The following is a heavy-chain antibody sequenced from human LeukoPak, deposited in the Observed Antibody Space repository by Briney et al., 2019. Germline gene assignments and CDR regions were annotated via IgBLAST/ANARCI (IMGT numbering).Heavy chain of an antibody. CDR3: ARSRLHPIIFDY. Sequence: SETLSLTCTVSGGSISSYYWSWIRQPPGKGLEWIGEINHSGSTNYNPSLKGRVIISVDTSKNQFSLKLTSVTAADTAVYYCARSRLHPIIFDYWGQGTLVTVSS. CDR2: INHSGST. D-gene: IGHD5-24*01. V-gene: IGHV4-34*01. CDR1: GGSISSYY. J-gene: IGHJ4*02.